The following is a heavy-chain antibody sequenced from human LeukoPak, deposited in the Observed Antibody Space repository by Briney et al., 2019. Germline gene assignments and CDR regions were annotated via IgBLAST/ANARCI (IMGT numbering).Heavy chain of an antibody. D-gene: IGHD2-2*01. CDR3: AREYCSSTSCYESGYFQH. J-gene: IGHJ1*01. CDR2: INPSGGST. Sequence: ASVKVSCKASGYTFTSYYMHWVRQAPGQGLEWMGIINPSGGSTSYAQKFQGRVTMTRDTSTSTVYMELSSLRSEDTAVYYCAREYCSSTSCYESGYFQHWGQGTLVTVSS. V-gene: IGHV1-46*01. CDR1: GYTFTSYY.